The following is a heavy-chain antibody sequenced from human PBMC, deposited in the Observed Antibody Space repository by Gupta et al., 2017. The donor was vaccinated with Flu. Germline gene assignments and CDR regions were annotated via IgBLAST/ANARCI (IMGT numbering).Heavy chain of an antibody. CDR2: TYYRSKWYN. CDR1: GDSVPSNSAA. V-gene: IGHV6-1*01. Sequence: QVQLQQSGPGLVKPSQTLSLTCAISGDSVPSNSAAWNWIRQSQSRGLEWLGKTYYRSKWYNDYAVSVKSRITINPDTSKNQFSLQLNSVTPEDTAVYYCARSSVTMVRGVIITSYYYYYYMDVWGKGTTVTVSS. CDR3: ARSSVTMVRGVIITSYYYYYYMDV. J-gene: IGHJ6*03. D-gene: IGHD3-10*01.